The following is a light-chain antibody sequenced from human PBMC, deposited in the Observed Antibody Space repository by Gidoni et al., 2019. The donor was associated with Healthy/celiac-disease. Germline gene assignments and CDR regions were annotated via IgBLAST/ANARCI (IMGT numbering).Light chain of an antibody. V-gene: IGKV3-11*01. Sequence: TLSLSPGERATLSCRASQSVSSYLAWYQQKPGQAPRLLIYDASNRATGIPARFSGSGSGTDFTLTISSLEPEDFAVYYCQQRSNWPPLTFGGXTKVEIK. CDR2: DAS. CDR3: QQRSNWPPLT. CDR1: QSVSSY. J-gene: IGKJ4*01.